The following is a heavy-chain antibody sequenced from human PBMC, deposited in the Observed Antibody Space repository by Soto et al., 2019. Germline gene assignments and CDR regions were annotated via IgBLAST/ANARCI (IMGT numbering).Heavy chain of an antibody. CDR3: AGKALRFLEWLSSPGFGMDV. V-gene: IGHV3-23*01. CDR2: ISGSGGST. Sequence: GGSLRLSCAASGFTFSSYAMSWVRQAPGKGLEWVSAISGSGGSTYYADSVKGRFTISRDNSKNTLYLQMNSLRAEDTAVYYCAGKALRFLEWLSSPGFGMDVWGQGTTVTVSS. J-gene: IGHJ6*02. CDR1: GFTFSSYA. D-gene: IGHD3-3*01.